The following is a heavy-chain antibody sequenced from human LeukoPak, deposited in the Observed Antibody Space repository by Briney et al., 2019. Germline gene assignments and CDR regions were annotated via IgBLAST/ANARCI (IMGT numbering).Heavy chain of an antibody. CDR1: GFSFSGYA. CDR3: AKGAGNFDWSYHDY. CDR2: VGGGGDIT. D-gene: IGHD3-9*01. V-gene: IGHV3-23*01. Sequence: GGSLRLSCAASGFSFSGYAMSWVRQAAGKGLEWVSTVGGGGDITYYADSVKGRFTISRDNSKNTLYLQLNSLRAEDTAVYYCAKGAGNFDWSYHDYWGQGTLVTVSS. J-gene: IGHJ4*02.